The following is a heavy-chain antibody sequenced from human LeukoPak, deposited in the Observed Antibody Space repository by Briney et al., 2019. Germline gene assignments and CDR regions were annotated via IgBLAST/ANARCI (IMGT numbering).Heavy chain of an antibody. Sequence: ASVKVSCKAPGYTITGYYIHWVRQDPGQGLEWMGWINPNSGDTNYAQKFQGRVTMTRDTPINTAFMELSRLRSDDTAVYYCARDRHWNQGNFDYWGQGTLVSVSS. D-gene: IGHD1-1*01. CDR1: GYTITGYY. V-gene: IGHV1-2*02. J-gene: IGHJ4*02. CDR3: ARDRHWNQGNFDY. CDR2: INPNSGDT.